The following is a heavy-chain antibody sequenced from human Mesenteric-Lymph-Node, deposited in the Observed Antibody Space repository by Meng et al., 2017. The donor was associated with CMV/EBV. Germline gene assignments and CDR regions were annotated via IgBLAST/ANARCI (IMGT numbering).Heavy chain of an antibody. J-gene: IGHJ5*02. D-gene: IGHD3-10*01. CDR2: IYYSGST. V-gene: IGHV4-39*01. CDR1: GGSISSSSYY. CDR3: ARPHYYGSGSSPWFDP. Sequence: QLQLQESGPGLVKPSETLSLTLTVPGGSISSSSYYWGSIRQPPGKGLEWIGSIYYSGSTYYNPSLKRRVTISVDTSKNQFSLKLSSVTAADTAVYYCARPHYYGSGSSPWFDPWGQGTLVTVSS.